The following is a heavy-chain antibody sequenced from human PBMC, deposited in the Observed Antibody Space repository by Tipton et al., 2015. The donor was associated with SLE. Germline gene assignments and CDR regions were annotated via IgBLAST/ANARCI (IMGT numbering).Heavy chain of an antibody. V-gene: IGHV4-59*01. CDR1: GGSISSYY. CDR3: ARGLRFLEWLPTYYFDY. J-gene: IGHJ4*02. CDR2: IYYSGST. Sequence: GLVKPSETLSLTCTVSGGSISSYYWSWIRQPPGKGLEWIGYIYYSGSTNYNPSLKSRVTISVDTSKNQFSLKLSSVTAADTAVYYCARGLRFLEWLPTYYFDYWGQGTLVTVSS. D-gene: IGHD3-3*01.